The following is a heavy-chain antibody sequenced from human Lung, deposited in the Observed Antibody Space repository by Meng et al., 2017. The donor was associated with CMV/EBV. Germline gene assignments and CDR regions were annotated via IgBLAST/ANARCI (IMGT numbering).Heavy chain of an antibody. CDR3: ARGRVSYSSSSSLNY. CDR1: GYTFKRYA. Sequence: QVQLVQSGGEVKRPGASVKVSCKTSGYTFKRYANTWVRQAPGQGLEWMGWINPYNGNTDHAQNLQARLTMTTDTSTSTVYMELGSLRSDDTAVYYCARGRVSYSSSSSLNYWGQGTLVTVSS. D-gene: IGHD6-6*01. J-gene: IGHJ4*02. CDR2: INPYNGNT. V-gene: IGHV1-18*01.